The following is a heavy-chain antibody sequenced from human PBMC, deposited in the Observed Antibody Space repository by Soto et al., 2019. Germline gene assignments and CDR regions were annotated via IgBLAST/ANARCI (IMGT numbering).Heavy chain of an antibody. D-gene: IGHD3-22*01. V-gene: IGHV3-23*01. Sequence: GGSLRLSCAASGFTFSSYAMSWVRQAPGKGLEWVLAISGSGGSTYYADSVEGRFTISRDNCKNTLYLQMNSLRGEDTAVYYCAKRRNYYDSSGYFDYWGQGTLVTVAS. J-gene: IGHJ4*02. CDR3: AKRRNYYDSSGYFDY. CDR1: GFTFSSYA. CDR2: ISGSGGST.